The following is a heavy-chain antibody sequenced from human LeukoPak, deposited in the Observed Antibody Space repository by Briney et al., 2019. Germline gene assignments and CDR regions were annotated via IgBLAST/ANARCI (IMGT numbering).Heavy chain of an antibody. V-gene: IGHV4-4*01. Sequence: PSETLSLTCAVSGGSISSSNWWSWVRQPPGKGLEWIGDIFHDGTTNFNPSLKSRVTISVDTSKKQFSLKLSSVTAADTAVYCCARGVDYYGVWGQGTLVTVSS. D-gene: IGHD3-10*01. CDR2: IFHDGTT. J-gene: IGHJ4*02. CDR3: ARGVDYYGV. CDR1: GGSISSSNW.